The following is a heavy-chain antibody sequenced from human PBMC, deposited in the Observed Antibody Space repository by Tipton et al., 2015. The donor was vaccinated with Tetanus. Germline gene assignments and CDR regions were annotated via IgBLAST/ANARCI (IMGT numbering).Heavy chain of an antibody. D-gene: IGHD6-19*01. J-gene: IGHJ5*02. CDR2: IYYSGST. Sequence: TLSLTCTVSGGSISSSSYYWGWIHQPPGKGLEWIGSIYYSGSTYYNPSLKSRVTISVDTSKNQFSLKLSSVTAADTAVYYCARQKVAGREGWFDPWGQGTLVTVSS. V-gene: IGHV4-39*01. CDR3: ARQKVAGREGWFDP. CDR1: GGSISSSSYY.